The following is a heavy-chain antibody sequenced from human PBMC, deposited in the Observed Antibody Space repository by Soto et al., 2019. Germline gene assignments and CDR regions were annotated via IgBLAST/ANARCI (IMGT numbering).Heavy chain of an antibody. CDR2: ISAYNGNI. J-gene: IGHJ4*01. CDR3: ARSGSSRNLREFDS. CDR1: AYTFTNYS. D-gene: IGHD6-13*01. V-gene: IGHV1-18*01. Sequence: ASVKVSCKASAYTFTNYSISWVRQAPGQGLEWMGWISAYNGNINYAQKFRGRVTMTTDTSTSSAYLEVRSLRSDDTAVYYCARSGSSRNLREFDSWG.